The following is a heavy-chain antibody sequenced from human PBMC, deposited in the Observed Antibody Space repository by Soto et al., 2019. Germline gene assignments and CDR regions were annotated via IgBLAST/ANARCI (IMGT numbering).Heavy chain of an antibody. CDR2: IFYTGAT. CDR1: GDSISSRSHY. CDR3: AREGRHSGGMRESWFDP. J-gene: IGHJ5*02. D-gene: IGHD3-10*01. V-gene: IGHV4-31*02. Sequence: SQTLSLTCAVSGDSISSRSHYWNWIRRVPGKGLEFIGYIFYTGATHYNPSLRGRISMSVDTSKNQFSPTLRSVTAADTAIYYCAREGRHSGGMRESWFDPWGQGTQVTAPQ.